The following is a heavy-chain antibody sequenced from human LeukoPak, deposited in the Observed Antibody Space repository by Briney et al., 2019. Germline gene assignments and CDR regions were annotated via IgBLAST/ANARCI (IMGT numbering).Heavy chain of an antibody. CDR3: AAWGAYSSGWSGPFDY. CDR1: GYTFTARY. J-gene: IGHJ4*02. Sequence: ASVKVSCKASGYTFTARYIHWVRQAPGQGLEWMGWIDPNSGGTNFAQRFQGRVTLTRDTSIGTAYMELSTLRSDDRAVYYCAAWGAYSSGWSGPFDYWGQGTLVTVSS. D-gene: IGHD6-19*01. V-gene: IGHV1-2*02. CDR2: IDPNSGGT.